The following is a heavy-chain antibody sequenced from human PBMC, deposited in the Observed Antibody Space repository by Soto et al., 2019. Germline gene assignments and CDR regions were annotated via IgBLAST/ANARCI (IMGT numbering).Heavy chain of an antibody. J-gene: IGHJ3*02. V-gene: IGHV3-64D*08. Sequence: GGSLRLSCSASGFTFSSYAMHWVRQAPGKGLEYVSAISSNGGSTYYADSAKGRFTISRDNSKNTLYLQMSSLRAEDTAVYYCVKGILGHSRADAFDIWGQGTMVTVSS. D-gene: IGHD6-13*01. CDR3: VKGILGHSRADAFDI. CDR2: ISSNGGST. CDR1: GFTFSSYA.